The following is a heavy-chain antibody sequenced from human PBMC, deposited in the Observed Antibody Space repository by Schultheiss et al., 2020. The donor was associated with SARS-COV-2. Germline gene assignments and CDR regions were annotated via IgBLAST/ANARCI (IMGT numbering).Heavy chain of an antibody. CDR2: IDPRDSYT. CDR3: ARMGSGNNWGSFHL. CDR1: GYNFSSNW. D-gene: IGHD3-10*01. J-gene: IGHJ5*02. Sequence: GGSLRLSCKGSGYNFSSNWISWVRQMPGRGLEWMGRIDPRDSYTNYSPAFQGHVTISSDKSISTAYLQWSSLKASDSAIYYCARMGSGNNWGSFHLWGQGTLVTVSS. V-gene: IGHV5-10-1*01.